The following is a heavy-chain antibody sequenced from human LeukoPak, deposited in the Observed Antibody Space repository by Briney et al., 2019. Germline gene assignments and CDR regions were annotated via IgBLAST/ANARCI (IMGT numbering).Heavy chain of an antibody. CDR3: ARDRLPYCSSTSCPAGYYYYGMDV. J-gene: IGHJ6*02. CDR2: IYYSGST. D-gene: IGHD2-2*01. CDR1: GGSVSSGGYY. V-gene: IGHV4-31*03. Sequence: SETLSLTCTVSGGSVSSGGYYWSWIRQHPGKGLEWIGYIYYSGSTYYNPSLKSRFTISVDTSKNQFSLKLSSVTAADTAVYYCARDRLPYCSSTSCPAGYYYYGMDVWGQGTTVTVSS.